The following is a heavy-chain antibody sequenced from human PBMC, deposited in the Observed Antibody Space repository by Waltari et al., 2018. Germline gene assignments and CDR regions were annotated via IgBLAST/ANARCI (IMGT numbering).Heavy chain of an antibody. J-gene: IGHJ4*02. CDR3: VRDKSGGYYDY. V-gene: IGHV3-72*01. CDR1: GFTSTDHY. CDR2: IRNRARSFTT. D-gene: IGHD1-26*01. Sequence: EVQVVESGGGLVQPGGSLRRSCAASGFTSTDHYMNWVRQAPGKGLEWVGLIRNRARSFTTDYAASVEGRFAISRDDSKNLLYLQMNSLKTEDTAVHYCVRDKSGGYYDYWGQGTLVTVSS.